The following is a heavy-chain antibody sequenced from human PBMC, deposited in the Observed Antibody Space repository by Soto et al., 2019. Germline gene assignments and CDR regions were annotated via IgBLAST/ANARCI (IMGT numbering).Heavy chain of an antibody. J-gene: IGHJ5*02. CDR3: ARSIDP. CDR2: IYY. CDR1: GGSISSGGYY. V-gene: IGHV4-31*03. Sequence: QVQLQESGPGLVKPSPTLSLTCTVSGGSISSGGYYWSWIRQHPGKGLEWIGYIYYNPSLKSRVTISVDTSKNQFSLKLSSVTAADTAVYYCARSIDPWGQGTLVTVSS.